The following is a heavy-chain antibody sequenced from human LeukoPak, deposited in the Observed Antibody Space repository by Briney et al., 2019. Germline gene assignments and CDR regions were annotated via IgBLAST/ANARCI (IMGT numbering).Heavy chain of an antibody. Sequence: PSETLSLTCTVSGGSISSYYWSWIRQPAGKGLEWIGRIYTSGSTNYNPSLKSRGTISVETSKNQFSLKLKSVNAADTAVYYCARGRYGTVSRGWFDPWGQGTLVTVSS. CDR2: IYTSGST. CDR3: ARGRYGTVSRGWFDP. V-gene: IGHV4-4*07. D-gene: IGHD1-1*01. CDR1: GGSISSYY. J-gene: IGHJ5*02.